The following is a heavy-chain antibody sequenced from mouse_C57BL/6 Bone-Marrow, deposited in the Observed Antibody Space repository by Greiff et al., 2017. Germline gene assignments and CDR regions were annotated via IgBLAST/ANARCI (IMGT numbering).Heavy chain of an antibody. CDR2: IYPGSGST. CDR1: GYTFTSYW. Sequence: VQLQQSGAELVKPGASVKMSCKASGYTFTSYWITWVKQRPGQGLEWIGDIYPGSGSTNYNEKFKSKATLTVDTSSSTAYMQLSSLTSEDSAVYYCARWNYAYCYAMDYWGQGTSVTVSS. V-gene: IGHV1-55*01. D-gene: IGHD1-1*01. CDR3: ARWNYAYCYAMDY. J-gene: IGHJ4*01.